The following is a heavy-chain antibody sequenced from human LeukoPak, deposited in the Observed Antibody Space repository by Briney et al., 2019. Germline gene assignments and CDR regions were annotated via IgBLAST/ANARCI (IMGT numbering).Heavy chain of an antibody. J-gene: IGHJ4*02. Sequence: GGSLRLSCTVSGFTVSSNSMSWVRQAPGKGLEWVSFIYSSVTHYSDSVKGRFTISRDNSRNTLFLQMNSLRAEDTAVYYCARRAGTYSHPYDYWGQGTLVTVSS. CDR1: GFTVSSNS. D-gene: IGHD6-19*01. V-gene: IGHV3-53*01. CDR2: IYSSVT. CDR3: ARRAGTYSHPYDY.